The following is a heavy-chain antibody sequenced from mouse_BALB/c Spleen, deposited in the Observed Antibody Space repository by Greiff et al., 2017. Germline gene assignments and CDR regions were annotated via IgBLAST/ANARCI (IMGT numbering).Heavy chain of an antibody. J-gene: IGHJ4*01. CDR3: ARRRNYYGSSYYAMDY. Sequence: EVKLQESGPGLVKPSQSLSLTCTVTGYSITSDYAWNWIRQFPGNKLEWMGYISYSGSTSYNPSLKSRISITRDTSKNQFFLQLNSVTTEDTATYYCARRRNYYGSSYYAMDYWGQGTSVTVSS. CDR2: ISYSGST. D-gene: IGHD1-1*01. CDR1: GYSITSDYA. V-gene: IGHV3-2*02.